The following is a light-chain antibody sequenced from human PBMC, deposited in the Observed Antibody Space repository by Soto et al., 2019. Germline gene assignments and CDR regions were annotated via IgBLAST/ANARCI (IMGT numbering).Light chain of an antibody. J-gene: IGLJ2*01. CDR1: SSNIGVNY. Sequence: QSVLTQPPSASGTPGQRVTISCSGSSSNIGVNYVYWYQQLPGTAPKLLIYTNNQRLSGVPDRFSGSKSGTSASLAISGLRSEDEADYHCATWDDSLSGVVFGGGTKVTVL. CDR2: TNN. V-gene: IGLV1-47*01. CDR3: ATWDDSLSGVV.